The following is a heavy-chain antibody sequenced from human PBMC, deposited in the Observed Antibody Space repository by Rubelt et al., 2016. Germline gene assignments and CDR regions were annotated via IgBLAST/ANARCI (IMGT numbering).Heavy chain of an antibody. CDR2: INHRGST. D-gene: IGHD2-2*01. CDR3: AAEDIVVFTADY. CDR1: GGSFSGYY. V-gene: IGHV4-34*01. Sequence: QVQLQQWGAGLLKPSETLSLTCAVYGGSFSGYYWSWIRQPPGKGLEWIGYINHRGSTYFNPSLRSRVSISVDLSKNQFALKLSSVTAADTAVYYCAAEDIVVFTADYWGQGTLVTVSS. J-gene: IGHJ4*02.